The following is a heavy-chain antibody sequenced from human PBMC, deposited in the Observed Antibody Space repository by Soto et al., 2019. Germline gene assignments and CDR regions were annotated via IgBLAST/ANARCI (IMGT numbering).Heavy chain of an antibody. CDR2: ISSSSTYI. CDR3: ARDQYSSGWYYFDY. D-gene: IGHD6-19*01. V-gene: IGHV3-21*01. CDR1: GFTFSSFS. Sequence: EVQLVESGGDLVKPGGSLRLSCAASGFTFSSFSMNWVRQAPGKGLEWVSSISSSSTYIYYADSVKGRFTITRDNAKNTLYLQMHSLRAEDTAFYYRARDQYSSGWYYFDYWGQGTLVTVSS. J-gene: IGHJ4*02.